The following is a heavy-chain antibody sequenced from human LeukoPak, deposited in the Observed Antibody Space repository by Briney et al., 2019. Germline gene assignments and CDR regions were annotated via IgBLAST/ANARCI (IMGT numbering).Heavy chain of an antibody. J-gene: IGHJ4*02. D-gene: IGHD5-18*01. CDR1: GYTFTGYY. CDR2: INPNSGGT. V-gene: IGHV1-2*02. CDR3: ARVRAQYSYGYRTRYYFDY. Sequence: ASVKVSCTASGYTFTGYYMHWVRQAPGQGLEWMGWINPNSGGTNYAQKFQGRVTMTRDTSISTAYMELSRLRSDDTAVYYCARVRAQYSYGYRTRYYFDYWGQGTLVTVSS.